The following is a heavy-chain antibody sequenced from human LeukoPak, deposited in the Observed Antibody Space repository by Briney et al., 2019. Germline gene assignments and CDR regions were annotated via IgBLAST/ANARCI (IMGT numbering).Heavy chain of an antibody. CDR1: GYTFTGYY. J-gene: IGHJ4*02. CDR2: IYPNSGGT. Sequence: ASVSVSCKASGYTFTGYYMHWVRQAPGQGLEWMGWIYPNSGGTNYAQKFQGRVTMTRDTSISTAYMELSRLRSDDTAVYYCARESRGYSYGYNYWGQGTLVTVSS. V-gene: IGHV1-2*02. CDR3: ARESRGYSYGYNY. D-gene: IGHD5-18*01.